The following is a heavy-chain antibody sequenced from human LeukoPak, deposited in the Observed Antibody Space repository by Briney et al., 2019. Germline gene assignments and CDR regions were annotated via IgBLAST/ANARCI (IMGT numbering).Heavy chain of an antibody. V-gene: IGHV1-3*01. CDR1: GYTFTSYA. J-gene: IGHJ4*02. CDR2: INAGNGNT. D-gene: IGHD1-26*01. CDR3: ASGGGSYYWAFDY. Sequence: GASVKVSCKASGYTFTSYAMHWVRQAPGQRLEWMGWINAGNGNTKYSQKFQGRVTITRDTSTSTAYMELRSLRSDDTAVYYCASGGGSYYWAFDYWGQGTLVTVSS.